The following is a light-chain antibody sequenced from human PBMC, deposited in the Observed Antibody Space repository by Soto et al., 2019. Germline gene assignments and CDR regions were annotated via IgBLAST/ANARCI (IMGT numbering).Light chain of an antibody. CDR3: QQYGSAPWT. Sequence: EIVLTQSPGTLSLSPGERATLSCRASQSVSSSYLAWYQQKPGQAPRLLIYGASSRATGIPGRFSGSGSGTDLTLTISRLEPEDFAVYYCQQYGSAPWTFGQGTKVEIK. CDR1: QSVSSSY. CDR2: GAS. V-gene: IGKV3-20*01. J-gene: IGKJ1*01.